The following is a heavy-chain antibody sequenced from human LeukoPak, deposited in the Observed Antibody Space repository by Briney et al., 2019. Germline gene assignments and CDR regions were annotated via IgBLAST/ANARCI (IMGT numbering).Heavy chain of an antibody. CDR1: GYSFSSYW. Sequence: GESLQISCKGSGYSFSSYWIGWVRQMPGKGLEWMGVIYPRDSRTTYSPSFQDQVTISADKSISTAYLQWTSLKASDTAMYYCARHLSDITSCPNYWGPGTLVTVSS. CDR2: IYPRDSRT. CDR3: ARHLSDITSCPNY. J-gene: IGHJ4*02. D-gene: IGHD2-15*01. V-gene: IGHV5-51*01.